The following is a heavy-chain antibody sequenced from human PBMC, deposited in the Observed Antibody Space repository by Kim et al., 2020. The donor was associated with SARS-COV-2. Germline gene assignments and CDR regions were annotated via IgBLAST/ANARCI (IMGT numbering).Heavy chain of an antibody. V-gene: IGHV4-59*01. CDR2: T. CDR3: ARMPYGGFDY. D-gene: IGHD3-16*01. J-gene: IGHJ4*02. Sequence: TDTNPSLKSRVTIFIDTPKSQSSLRLSSVTAADTALYFCARMPYGGFDYWGQGTLVTVSS.